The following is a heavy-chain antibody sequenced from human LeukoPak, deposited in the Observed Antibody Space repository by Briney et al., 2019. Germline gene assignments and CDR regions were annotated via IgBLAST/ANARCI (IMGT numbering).Heavy chain of an antibody. CDR3: ARHTALWYLYMVRGNLGAFDI. Sequence: KTSETLSLTCTVSGYSISSGYYWGWIRQPPGKGLEWIGSIYHSGSTYYNPSLKSRVTISVDTSKNQFSLKLSSVTAADTAVYYCARHTALWYLYMVRGNLGAFDIWGQGTMVTVSS. CDR1: GYSISSGYY. D-gene: IGHD3-10*01. J-gene: IGHJ3*02. CDR2: IYHSGST. V-gene: IGHV4-38-2*02.